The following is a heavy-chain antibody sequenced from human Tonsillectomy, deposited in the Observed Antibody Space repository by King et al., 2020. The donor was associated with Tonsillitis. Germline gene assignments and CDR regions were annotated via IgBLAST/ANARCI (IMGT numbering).Heavy chain of an antibody. J-gene: IGHJ4*02. V-gene: IGHV3-21*01. CDR1: GFPFSSYS. CDR2: ISSSSTYI. D-gene: IGHD2-21*02. Sequence: VQLVESGGGLVKPGGSLRLSCAASGFPFSSYSMNWVRQAPGKGLEWVSSISSSSTYIYYADSVKGRFTISRDNAKNSLYLQMNSLRAEDTAVYYCARDVPYSYCGGDCYAFDYWGQGTLVTVSS. CDR3: ARDVPYSYCGGDCYAFDY.